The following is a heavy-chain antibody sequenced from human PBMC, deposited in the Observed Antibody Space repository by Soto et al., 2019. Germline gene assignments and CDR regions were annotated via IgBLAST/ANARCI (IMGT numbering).Heavy chain of an antibody. V-gene: IGHV3-11*04. CDR1: GFTFSDDY. D-gene: IGHD4-17*01. CDR3: ARETTACFDD. Sequence: QVQLLESGGGLVKPGGTLRRSCAASGFTFSDDYMTWIRQAPGKWPEWVSHISSRGSAIYHADSVKGRFTVSRDNAKNSLYLQMNSRRAEDTALYDCARETTACFDDWGRGPLVLVSS. J-gene: IGHJ4*02. CDR2: ISSRGSAI.